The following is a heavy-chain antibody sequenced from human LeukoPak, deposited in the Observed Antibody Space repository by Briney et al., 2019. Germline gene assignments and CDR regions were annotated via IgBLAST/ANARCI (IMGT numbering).Heavy chain of an antibody. J-gene: IGHJ4*02. D-gene: IGHD1/OR15-1a*01. Sequence: PGESLRLSCAASGFTFSSYSMNWVRQAPGKGLEWVSSISSSSSYIYYADSVKGRFTISRDNAKNSLYLQMNSLRAEDTAVYYCARGWGFNWNNRVDYWGQGTLVTVSS. CDR2: ISSSSSYI. CDR1: GFTFSSYS. V-gene: IGHV3-21*01. CDR3: ARGWGFNWNNRVDY.